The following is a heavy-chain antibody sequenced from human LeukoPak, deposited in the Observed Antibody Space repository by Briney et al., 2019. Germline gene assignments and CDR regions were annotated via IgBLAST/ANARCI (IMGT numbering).Heavy chain of an antibody. V-gene: IGHV4-39*01. CDR1: GASISSGRNY. J-gene: IGHJ4*02. CDR2: VYFSGSS. D-gene: IGHD2-2*01. CDR3: ARHLALVVVPADALWD. Sequence: SETLSLTCTVSGASISSGRNYWGWVRQSTGKGLEWIASVYFSGSSQYNPSLVSRAFISVDSSKNQVSLRLDSVTAADSAVYHCARHLALVVVPADALWDWGQGTLVTVSS.